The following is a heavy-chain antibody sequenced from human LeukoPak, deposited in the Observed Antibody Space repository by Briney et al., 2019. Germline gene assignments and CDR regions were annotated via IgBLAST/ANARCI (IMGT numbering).Heavy chain of an antibody. J-gene: IGHJ4*02. D-gene: IGHD6-13*01. V-gene: IGHV4-38-2*02. CDR3: ARGATWYSSSWPIY. CDR2: IYHSGST. CDR1: GYSISSGYY. Sequence: PSETLSLTCTVSGYSISSGYYWGWIRQPPGKGLEWIGSIYHSGSTYYNPSLKSRVTISVDTSKNQFSLKLSSVTAADTAVYYCARGATWYSSSWPIYWGQGTLVTVSS.